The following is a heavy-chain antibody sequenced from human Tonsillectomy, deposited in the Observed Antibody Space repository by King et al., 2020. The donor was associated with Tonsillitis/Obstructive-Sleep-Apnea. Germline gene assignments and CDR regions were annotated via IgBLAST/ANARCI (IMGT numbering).Heavy chain of an antibody. CDR2: LPPRGRP. J-gene: IGHJ6*03. CDR1: GGSFRGSS. CDR3: ARGAQWLVGHYYMDV. Sequence: LLPPSAPRSLPCAVSGGSFRGSSWRWLRPPPGPVLAWLGALPPRGRPNSNPSLKRRVTIAVDTSKNQFSLKLNSVTAADTAVYYCARGAQWLVGHYYMDVWGKGTTVTVSS. D-gene: IGHD6-19*01. V-gene: IGHV4-34*01.